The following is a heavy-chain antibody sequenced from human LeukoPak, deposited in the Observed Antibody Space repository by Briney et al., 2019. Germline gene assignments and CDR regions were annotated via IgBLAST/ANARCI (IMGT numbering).Heavy chain of an antibody. D-gene: IGHD3-22*01. CDR3: ARGEALIVVVITASRTFDI. Sequence: SETLSLTCTVSGYSISSGYYWGWIRQPPGKGLEWIGSIYYSGSTYYNPSLKSRVTISVDTSKNQFSLKLSSVTAADTAVYYCARGEALIVVVITASRTFDIWGQGTMVTVSS. V-gene: IGHV4-38-2*02. CDR2: IYYSGST. CDR1: GYSISSGYY. J-gene: IGHJ3*02.